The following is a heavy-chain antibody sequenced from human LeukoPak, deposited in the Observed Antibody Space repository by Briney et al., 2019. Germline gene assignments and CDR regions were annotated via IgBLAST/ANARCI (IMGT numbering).Heavy chain of an antibody. CDR1: GFTFSDYY. V-gene: IGHV3-11*01. CDR2: ISSSGSIM. J-gene: IGHJ4*02. D-gene: IGHD4-17*01. CDR3: ARERSGYGDYDY. Sequence: GGSLRLSCAASGFTFSDYYMSWIRQAPGKGLEWLSYISSSGSIMYYADSVKGRFTISRENAQNSLYLQMNSLRAEDTAVYYCARERSGYGDYDYWGQGTPVTVSS.